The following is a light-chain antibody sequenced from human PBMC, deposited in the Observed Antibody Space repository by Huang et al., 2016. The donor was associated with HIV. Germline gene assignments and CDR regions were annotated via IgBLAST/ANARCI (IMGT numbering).Light chain of an antibody. V-gene: IGKV3-15*01. CDR3: QQYNNWPPA. CDR1: RSLSST. Sequence: EVVMTQYPVTLSVSPGERATLSCRASRSLSSTLAWYQQKLGQAPRLLISGTSTRATGIPARFSVTWSGTEFTLTISSLQSEDFAVYYCQQYNNWPPAFGQGTKVEIK. CDR2: GTS. J-gene: IGKJ1*01.